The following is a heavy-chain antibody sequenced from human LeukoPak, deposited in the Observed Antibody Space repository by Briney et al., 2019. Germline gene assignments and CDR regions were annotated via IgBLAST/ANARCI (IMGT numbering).Heavy chain of an antibody. Sequence: EASVKVSCKASGYTFRSYGISWVRQAPGQGLEWMGWISVNNGNTNYAQKLQDRVTITTDTSTSTAYMELRSLRSDDTAVYYCARSPAAVPTRGDYWGQGTLVTVSS. CDR1: GYTFRSYG. D-gene: IGHD4-17*01. J-gene: IGHJ4*02. CDR3: ARSPAAVPTRGDY. CDR2: ISVNNGNT. V-gene: IGHV1-18*01.